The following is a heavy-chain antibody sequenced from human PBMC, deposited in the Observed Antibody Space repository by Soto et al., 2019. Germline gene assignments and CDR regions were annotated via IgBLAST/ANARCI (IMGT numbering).Heavy chain of an antibody. V-gene: IGHV4-31*03. CDR3: AREGHSSWECLDP. Sequence: QVQLQESGPGLVEPSQTLSLVCSVSGDPLSYGGYYWSWVRQSPGKALEWIGFVYHTGATYYHPSHESRVTTSVDMSKNEFSLKLTTVTSADTATYSCAREGHSSWECLDPGGQGVLVTVSS. D-gene: IGHD1-26*01. CDR1: GDPLSYGGYY. J-gene: IGHJ5*02. CDR2: VYHTGAT.